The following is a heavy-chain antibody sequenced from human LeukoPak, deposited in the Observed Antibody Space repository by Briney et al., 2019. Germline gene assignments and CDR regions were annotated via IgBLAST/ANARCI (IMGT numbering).Heavy chain of an antibody. CDR2: INPNSGGT. CDR3: ARDLGPYSSGWYAPGYWYFDL. V-gene: IGHV1-2*02. D-gene: IGHD6-19*01. J-gene: IGHJ2*01. CDR1: GYTFTGYY. Sequence: ASVKVSCKASGYTFTGYYMHWVRQAPGQGLEWMGWINPNSGGTNYAQKFQGRVTMTRDTSISTAYMELSRLRSDDTAVYYCARDLGPYSSGWYAPGYWYFDLWGRGTLVTVSS.